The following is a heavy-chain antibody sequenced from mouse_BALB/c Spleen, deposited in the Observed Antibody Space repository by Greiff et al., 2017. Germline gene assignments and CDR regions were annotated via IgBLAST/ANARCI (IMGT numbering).Heavy chain of an antibody. D-gene: IGHD2-1*01. J-gene: IGHJ4*01. CDR1: GFTFSSYT. V-gene: IGHV5-6-4*01. CDR3: TRWNGNYERGAMDY. CDR2: ISSGGSYT. Sequence: EVMLVESGGGLVKPGGSLKLSCAASGFTFSSYTMSWVRQTPEKRLEWVATISSGGSYTYYPDSVKGRFTISRDNAKNTLYLQMSSLKSEDTAMYYCTRWNGNYERGAMDYWGQGTSVTVSS.